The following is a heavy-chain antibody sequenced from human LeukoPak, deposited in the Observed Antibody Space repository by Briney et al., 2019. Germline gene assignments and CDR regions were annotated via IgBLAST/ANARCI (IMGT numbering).Heavy chain of an antibody. CDR3: ARGSDPATGSDAFDI. J-gene: IGHJ3*02. D-gene: IGHD1-1*01. CDR1: GGSISSYY. V-gene: IGHV4-4*07. Sequence: SETLSLTCTVSGGSISSYYWSWIRQPAGKGLEWIGRIYTSGSTNYNPSLKSRVTMSVDTSKNQFSLKLSSVTAADTAVYYCARGSDPATGSDAFDIWGQGTMVTVSS. CDR2: IYTSGST.